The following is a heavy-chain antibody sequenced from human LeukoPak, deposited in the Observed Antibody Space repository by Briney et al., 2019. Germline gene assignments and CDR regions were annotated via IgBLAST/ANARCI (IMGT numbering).Heavy chain of an antibody. J-gene: IGHJ4*02. CDR2: IYYSGST. CDR3: ARVVRGLSVATGGNYFDY. CDR1: GGSISSGGSY. V-gene: IGHV4-39*07. Sequence: SETLSLTCTVSGGSISSGGSYWGWIRQSPGKGLEWIGTIYYSGSTYYNPSLNSRVTISVDTSKNQFSLRLSSVTAADTAVYYCARVVRGLSVATGGNYFDYWGQGTLATVSS. D-gene: IGHD3-10*02.